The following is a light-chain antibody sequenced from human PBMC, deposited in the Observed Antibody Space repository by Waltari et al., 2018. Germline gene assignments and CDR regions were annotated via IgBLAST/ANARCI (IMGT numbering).Light chain of an antibody. Sequence: DIVLTQSPATLSLSPGERATLTCRASQSISNYLAWYQQKRGQAPRRLHYDTSNRATGIPARFSGTGSGTEFTRTSSSLEPEDFAVYYCHQRSDWGTFGGGTKVEI. J-gene: IGKJ4*01. V-gene: IGKV3-11*01. CDR2: DTS. CDR3: HQRSDWGT. CDR1: QSISNY.